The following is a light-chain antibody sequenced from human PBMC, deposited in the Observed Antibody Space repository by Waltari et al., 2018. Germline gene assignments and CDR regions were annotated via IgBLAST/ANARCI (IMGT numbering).Light chain of an antibody. CDR2: GAS. J-gene: IGKJ1*01. CDR3: QHHFRLPAT. V-gene: IGKV3-20*01. CDR1: PSISRY. Sequence: EIVLTQSPVSLSLSPGERATLSCRSSPSISRYLAWYQQKPGQAPRLLIYGASNRATGVPPRFSGSGSGTDFSLTISGLEPEDSAVYYCQHHFRLPATFGQGTKVEIK.